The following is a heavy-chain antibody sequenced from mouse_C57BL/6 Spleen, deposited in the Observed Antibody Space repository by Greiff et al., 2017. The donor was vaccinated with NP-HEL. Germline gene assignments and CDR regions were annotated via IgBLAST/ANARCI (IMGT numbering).Heavy chain of an antibody. CDR1: GYTFTSYW. CDR2: IYPGSGST. J-gene: IGHJ3*01. Sequence: VQLQQSGAELVKPGASVKMSCKASGYTFTSYWITWVKQRPGQGLEWIGDIYPGSGSTNYNEKFKSKATLTVDTSSSTAYMQLSSLTSEDSAVYYCARRGSSPAWFAYWGKGTLVTVSA. CDR3: ARRGSSPAWFAY. D-gene: IGHD1-3*01. V-gene: IGHV1-55*01.